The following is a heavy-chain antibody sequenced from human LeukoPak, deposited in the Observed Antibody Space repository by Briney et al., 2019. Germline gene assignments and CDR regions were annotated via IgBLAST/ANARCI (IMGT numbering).Heavy chain of an antibody. CDR1: GFTFRSYG. D-gene: IGHD3-9*01. CDR2: IKTDGSEK. J-gene: IGHJ5*02. CDR3: ARRYTGYFP. V-gene: IGHV3-7*03. Sequence: GGSLRLSCAASGFTFRSYGMHWVRQAPGKGLEWVANIKTDGSEKYYVDSVKGRFTISRDNAKNSLYLQMNSLRAEDTAVYYCARRYTGYFPWGQGTLVIVSS.